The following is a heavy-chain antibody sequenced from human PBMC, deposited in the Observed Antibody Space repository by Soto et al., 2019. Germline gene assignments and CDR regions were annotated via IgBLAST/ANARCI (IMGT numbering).Heavy chain of an antibody. V-gene: IGHV1-8*01. Sequence: QAHLEQSGAEVKRPGASVKVSCKASGYTFSDFDINWLRQASGHGPEWMGWRNAKSGDTFFAQRFQGKFNMTWDTSLSNAYMEVGSLTSDDTAIYYCARGNPFNYAGFDVWGQGTTVAVSS. J-gene: IGHJ6*02. CDR3: ARGNPFNYAGFDV. CDR1: GYTFSDFD. D-gene: IGHD3-16*01. CDR2: RNAKSGDT.